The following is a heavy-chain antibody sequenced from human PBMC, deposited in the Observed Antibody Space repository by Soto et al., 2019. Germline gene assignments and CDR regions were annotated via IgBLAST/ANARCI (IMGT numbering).Heavy chain of an antibody. Sequence: QVQLVQSGAEVKKPGASVKVSCKASGYTFTSYGISWVRQAPGQGLEWMGWISAYNGNTNYAQKLQGRVTMTTDTSTSTAYMELRSLRSDDTAVYYCAREAGYCSGGSCPTEYFQHWGQGTLVTVSS. D-gene: IGHD2-15*01. CDR2: ISAYNGNT. J-gene: IGHJ1*01. V-gene: IGHV1-18*04. CDR3: AREAGYCSGGSCPTEYFQH. CDR1: GYTFTSYG.